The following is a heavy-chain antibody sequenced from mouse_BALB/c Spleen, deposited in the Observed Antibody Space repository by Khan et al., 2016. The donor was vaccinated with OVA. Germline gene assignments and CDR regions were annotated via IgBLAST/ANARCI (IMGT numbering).Heavy chain of an antibody. CDR1: GYTFTDYS. Sequence: VQLQQSGPEVVKPGASVKMSCRTSGYTFTDYSLDWLKQSHGKSLEWIGYIFPNTGDTVYNQKFKTKATLTVNISSSTTYMELRSLTSEDSAVYYCARSVYGSFAYWGQGTLVTVSA. D-gene: IGHD1-2*01. J-gene: IGHJ3*01. CDR3: ARSVYGSFAY. V-gene: IGHV1S29*02. CDR2: IFPNTGDT.